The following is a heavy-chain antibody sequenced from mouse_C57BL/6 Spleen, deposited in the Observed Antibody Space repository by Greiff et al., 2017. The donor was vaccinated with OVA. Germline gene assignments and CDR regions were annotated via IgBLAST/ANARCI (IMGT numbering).Heavy chain of an antibody. J-gene: IGHJ3*01. CDR3: TGVEDGSSPAWFAY. CDR1: GYTFTSYW. D-gene: IGHD1-1*01. CDR2: IHPDSGST. V-gene: IGHV1-64*01. Sequence: QVQLQQPGAELVKPGASVKLSCKASGYTFTSYWLHWVKQRPGQGLEWIGRIHPDSGSTNYNEKFKSKATLTADKSSSTAYMQLSSLTSEDSAVSYCTGVEDGSSPAWFAYWGQGTLVTVSA.